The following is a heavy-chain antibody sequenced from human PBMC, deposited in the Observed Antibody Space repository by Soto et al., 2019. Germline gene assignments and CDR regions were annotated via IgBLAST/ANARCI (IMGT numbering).Heavy chain of an antibody. Sequence: GASVKVSCKASGYTFTSYGISWVRQAPGQGLEWMGWISAYNGNTNYAQKLQGRVTMTTDTSTSTAYMELRSLRSDDTAVYYCARDGPSYDFWSGYARRWFDPWGRGTLVTVSS. CDR3: ARDGPSYDFWSGYARRWFDP. J-gene: IGHJ5*02. CDR1: GYTFTSYG. D-gene: IGHD3-3*01. CDR2: ISAYNGNT. V-gene: IGHV1-18*01.